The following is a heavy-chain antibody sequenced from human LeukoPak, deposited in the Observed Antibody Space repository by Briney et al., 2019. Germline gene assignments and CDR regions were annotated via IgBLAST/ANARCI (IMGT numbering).Heavy chain of an antibody. CDR3: ARANSGYYSPIGY. V-gene: IGHV3-20*04. CDR2: INWSDDSI. D-gene: IGHD3-22*01. CDR1: GLTFDEYG. Sequence: GGPLTLPCAPCGLTFDEYGTGGARQARGGALECVSCINWSDDSIGHAHSVKGRFTIPRDNAKNSLYLQMNTLSAEDTALLYCARANSGYYSPIGYWGQGTLVTVSS. J-gene: IGHJ4*02.